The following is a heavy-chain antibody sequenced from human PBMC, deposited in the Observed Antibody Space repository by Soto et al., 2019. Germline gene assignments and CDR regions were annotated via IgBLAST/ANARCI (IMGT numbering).Heavy chain of an antibody. V-gene: IGHV1-8*01. Sequence: QVQLVQSGAEVKKPGASVKVSCKASGYTFTSYDINWVRQATGQGLEWMGWMNPNSGNTGYAQKFQGRVTMTRHTSISTAYMELSSLRSEDTAVYYCARVVRDFWSGYYIGGSDYWGQGTLVTVSS. CDR1: GYTFTSYD. J-gene: IGHJ4*02. CDR2: MNPNSGNT. CDR3: ARVVRDFWSGYYIGGSDY. D-gene: IGHD3-3*01.